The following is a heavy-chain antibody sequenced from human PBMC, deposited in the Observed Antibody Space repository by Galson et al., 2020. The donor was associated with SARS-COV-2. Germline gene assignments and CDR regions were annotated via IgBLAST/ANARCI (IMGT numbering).Heavy chain of an antibody. D-gene: IGHD3-22*01. CDR2: IIPILGIA. Sequence: SVKVSCKASGYTFTSYGISWVRQAPGQGLEWMGGIIPILGIANYAQKFQGRVTITADKSTSTAYMELSSLRSEDTAVYYCAKDYDSSGYYYEGFQHWGQGTLVTVSS. J-gene: IGHJ1*01. V-gene: IGHV1-69*10. CDR3: AKDYDSSGYYYEGFQH. CDR1: GYTFTSYG.